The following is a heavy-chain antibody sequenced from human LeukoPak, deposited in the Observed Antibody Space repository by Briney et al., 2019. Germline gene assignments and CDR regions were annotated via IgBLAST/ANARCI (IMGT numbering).Heavy chain of an antibody. CDR2: IGIRGDT. CDR1: GFTFIDYD. V-gene: IGHV3-13*01. D-gene: IGHD6-13*01. J-gene: IGHJ4*02. CDR3: AKERDIAAAEFDY. Sequence: GGSLRLSCAASGFTFIDYDMHWVRQVIGKGLEWVSAIGIRGDTHYSGSVKGRFTISRDNSKNTLYLQMNSLRAEDTAVYYCAKERDIAAAEFDYWGQGTLVTVSS.